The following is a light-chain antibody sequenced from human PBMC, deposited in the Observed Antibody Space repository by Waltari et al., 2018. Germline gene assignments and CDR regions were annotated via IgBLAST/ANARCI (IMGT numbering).Light chain of an antibody. J-gene: IGKJ5*01. CDR3: QQSYSTLLIT. CDR1: QSISSY. Sequence: DIQMTQSPSSLSASVGDRVTITCRASQSISSYLNWYQQKPGKAPKLLIYAASRLQSGVPSRFSGSGSGTDFTLTISSLQPEDVATYYCQQSYSTLLITFGQGTRLEIK. CDR2: AAS. V-gene: IGKV1-39*01.